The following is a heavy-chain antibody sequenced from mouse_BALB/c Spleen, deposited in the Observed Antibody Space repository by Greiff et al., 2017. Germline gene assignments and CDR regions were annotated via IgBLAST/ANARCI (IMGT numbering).Heavy chain of an antibody. CDR3: ARDPNFYYAMDY. J-gene: IGHJ4*01. CDR2: IRNKANGYTT. D-gene: IGHD4-1*01. V-gene: IGHV7-3*02. CDR1: GFTFTVYY. Sequence: EVMLVESGGGLVQPGGSLRLSCATSGFTFTVYYMSWVCQPPGKALEWLGFIRNKANGYTTEYSASVKGRFTISRDNSQSILYLQMNTLRAEDSATYYCARDPNFYYAMDYWGQGTSVTVSS.